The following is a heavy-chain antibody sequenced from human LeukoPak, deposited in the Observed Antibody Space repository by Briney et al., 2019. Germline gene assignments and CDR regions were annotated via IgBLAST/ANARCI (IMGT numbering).Heavy chain of an antibody. Sequence: GGSLRLSCAASGFTFSSYSMNWVRQAPGKGLEWVSYISSSGSTIYYADSVKGRFTISRDNAKNSLYLQMNSLRAEDTAVYYCASISYYYDSSGYYSYWFDPWGQGTLVTVSS. D-gene: IGHD3-22*01. J-gene: IGHJ5*02. CDR2: ISSSGSTI. CDR3: ASISYYYDSSGYYSYWFDP. CDR1: GFTFSSYS. V-gene: IGHV3-48*04.